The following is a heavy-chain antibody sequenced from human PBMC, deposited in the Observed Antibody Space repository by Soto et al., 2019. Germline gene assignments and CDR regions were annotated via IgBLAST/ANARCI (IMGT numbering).Heavy chain of an antibody. D-gene: IGHD6-25*01. V-gene: IGHV2-5*01. Sequence: SVPTLVNPTQTLTLTCTFSGFSLRTSGLGVGWIRQPPGKAPEWLALIYWNDDKRYSPSLKSRLTITKDTSKNQVVLTMTDMDPVDTGTYYCAQRLGSRGSFDYWGQGSLVTVSS. J-gene: IGHJ4*02. CDR3: AQRLGSRGSFDY. CDR1: GFSLRTSGLG. CDR2: IYWNDDK.